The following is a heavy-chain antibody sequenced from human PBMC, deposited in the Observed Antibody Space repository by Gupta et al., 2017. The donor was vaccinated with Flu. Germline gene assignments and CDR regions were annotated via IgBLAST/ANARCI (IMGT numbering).Heavy chain of an antibody. D-gene: IGHD3-9*01. V-gene: IGHV4-39*01. CDR3: ARLPPDANVDGLESNWFDP. Sequence: WGWIRQPPGKGLEWIGSLSSSGSAFYNPSLKSRVTIFADTSNNKFSLRLASLAAADTAVYXCARLPPDANVDGLESNWFDPWGQGTLVTVPS. J-gene: IGHJ5*02. CDR2: LSSSGSA.